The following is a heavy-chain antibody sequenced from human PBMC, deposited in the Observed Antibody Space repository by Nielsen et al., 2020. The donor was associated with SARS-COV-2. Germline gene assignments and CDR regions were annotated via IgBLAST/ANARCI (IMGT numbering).Heavy chain of an antibody. CDR3: ARESREYNEWGIVGATTAFDY. J-gene: IGHJ4*02. D-gene: IGHD1-26*01. CDR2: IIPILGIA. CDR1: GGTFSSYA. V-gene: IGHV1-69*10. Sequence: SVKVSCKASGGTFSSYAISWVRQAPGQGLEWMGRIIPILGIANYAQKFQGRVTITADKSTSTAYMELSSLRSEDTAVYYCARESREYNEWGIVGATTAFDYWGQGTLVTVSS.